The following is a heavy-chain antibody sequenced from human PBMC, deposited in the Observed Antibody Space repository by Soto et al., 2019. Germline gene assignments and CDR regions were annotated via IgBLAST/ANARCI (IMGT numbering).Heavy chain of an antibody. V-gene: IGHV1-18*01. CDR3: ARGASCCSTSCYDNFHYGLAV. Sequence: QVQLVQSGPEVKNPGASLKVSCKASGYTFTNYGITWVRQAPGQGLEWMGWITASNGNANYAREIQGRLTLTRDTSTNTASMELRSLRSDDTAVYYCARGASCCSTSCYDNFHYGLAVWGQGTTVIVSS. J-gene: IGHJ6*02. D-gene: IGHD2-2*01. CDR2: ITASNGNA. CDR1: GYTFTNYG.